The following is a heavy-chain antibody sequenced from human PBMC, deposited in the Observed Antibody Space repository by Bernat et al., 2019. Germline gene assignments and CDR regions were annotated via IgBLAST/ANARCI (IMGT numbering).Heavy chain of an antibody. D-gene: IGHD5-12*01. Sequence: QVQLQQWGAGLLKPSETLSLTCAVYGGSFSGYYWSWIRQPPGKGLEWIGEINHSGSTNYNPSLKSRVTISVDTSKNQFSLKLSSVTAADTAVYYCARGWGRDRLATIRLYYFDYWGQGTLVTVSS. V-gene: IGHV4-34*01. CDR3: ARGWGRDRLATIRLYYFDY. CDR1: GGSFSGYY. CDR2: INHSGST. J-gene: IGHJ4*02.